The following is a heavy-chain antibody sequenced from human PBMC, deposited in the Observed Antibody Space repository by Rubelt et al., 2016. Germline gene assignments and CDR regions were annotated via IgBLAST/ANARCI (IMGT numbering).Heavy chain of an antibody. V-gene: IGHV3-48*03. CDR2: ISSSGSTI. D-gene: IGHD5-12*01. J-gene: IGHJ4*02. CDR3: ARSDIVATITDY. CDR1: GFTFSSYE. Sequence: EVQLVESGGGLVQPGGSLRLSCAASGFTFSSYEMNWVRQAPGKGLEWVSYISSSGSTIYYADSVKGRFPISQDNAKNALYLQMNSLRAEDTAVYYCARSDIVATITDYWGQGTLVTVSS.